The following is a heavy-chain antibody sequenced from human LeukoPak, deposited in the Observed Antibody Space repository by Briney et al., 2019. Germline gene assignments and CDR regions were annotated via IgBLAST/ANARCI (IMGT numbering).Heavy chain of an antibody. CDR1: GFTFSSYG. V-gene: IGHV3-30*02. Sequence: GGSLRLSCAASGFTFSSYGMHWVRQALGKGLEGVGFMRYDGSNKYYADPVRGRFTIFRDNSQNALYLHMNRLRAEDTAVYYCAKDSMVRGVTPYYFDYWGQGTLVTVSS. CDR3: AKDSMVRGVTPYYFDY. D-gene: IGHD3-10*01. J-gene: IGHJ4*02. CDR2: MRYDGSNK.